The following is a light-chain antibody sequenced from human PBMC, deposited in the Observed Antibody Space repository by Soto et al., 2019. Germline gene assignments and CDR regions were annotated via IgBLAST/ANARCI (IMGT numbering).Light chain of an antibody. J-gene: IGKJ1*01. V-gene: IGKV4-1*01. CDR2: WAS. Sequence: DIVMTHSPDSLAVSLGERATINCKSSQSVLYSSNNKNYLAWYQQKPGQHPKLLIYWASTRESGVPDRFSGSGSGSEFTLTISSLQAEDVAVYYCQQYYRTPPTFGQGTKVGIK. CDR3: QQYYRTPPT. CDR1: QSVLYSSNNKNY.